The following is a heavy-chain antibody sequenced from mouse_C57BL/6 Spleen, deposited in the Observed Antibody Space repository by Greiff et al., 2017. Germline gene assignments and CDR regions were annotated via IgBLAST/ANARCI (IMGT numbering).Heavy chain of an antibody. CDR3: ARVDYDWFAY. D-gene: IGHD2-4*01. CDR1: GYSITSGYY. CDR2: ISYDGSN. V-gene: IGHV3-6*01. Sequence: EVKLEESGPGLVKPSQSLSLTCSVTGYSITSGYYWNWIRQFPGNKLEWMRYISYDGSNNYNPSLKNRISITRDTSKNQFFLKLNSVTTEDTATYYCARVDYDWFAYWGQGTLVTVSA. J-gene: IGHJ3*01.